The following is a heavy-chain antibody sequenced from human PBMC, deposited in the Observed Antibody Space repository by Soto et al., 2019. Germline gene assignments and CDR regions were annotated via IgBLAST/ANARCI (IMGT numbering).Heavy chain of an antibody. CDR2: INHSGST. D-gene: IGHD2-8*02. V-gene: IGHV4-34*01. J-gene: IGHJ4*02. CDR3: ARDKITGLFDY. Sequence: QVQLQQWGAGLLKPSETLSLTCAVYGGSFSGYYWTWIRQPPGTGLEWIGEINHSGSTNYNPSLNSRVTISVDTSTNQFSLKLTSVSAADTAVYYCARDKITGLFDYWGQGTLVTVSS. CDR1: GGSFSGYY.